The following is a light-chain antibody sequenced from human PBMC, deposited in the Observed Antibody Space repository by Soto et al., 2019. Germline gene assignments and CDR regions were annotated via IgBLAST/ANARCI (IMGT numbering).Light chain of an antibody. J-gene: IGKJ2*03. CDR3: QQYNNWYS. CDR1: QSVSTN. Sequence: EIVMTQSPATLSVSPGERATLSCRASQSVSTNLAWYQQKPGQAPRVLIYGASSTATGIPARFSGSGSGTEFTLTISSLQSEDFAVYYCQQYNNWYSFGQGTKLEIK. CDR2: GAS. V-gene: IGKV3-15*01.